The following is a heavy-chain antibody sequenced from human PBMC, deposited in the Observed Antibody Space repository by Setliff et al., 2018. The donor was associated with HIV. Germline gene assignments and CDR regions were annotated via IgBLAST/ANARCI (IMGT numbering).Heavy chain of an antibody. CDR2: INPNSGGT. Sequence: ASVKVSCKASGYPFTGYYMHWVRQAPGQGLEWMGRINPNSGGTNYAQKFQGRVTRTRDTSISTAYMELSRLRSDDTAVYYCARSAAGTDYWYFDLWGRGTLVTVSS. J-gene: IGHJ2*01. D-gene: IGHD6-13*01. V-gene: IGHV1-2*06. CDR1: GYPFTGYY. CDR3: ARSAAGTDYWYFDL.